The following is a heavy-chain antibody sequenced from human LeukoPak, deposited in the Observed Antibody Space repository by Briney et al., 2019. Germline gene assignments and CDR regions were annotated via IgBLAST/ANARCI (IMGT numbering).Heavy chain of an antibody. V-gene: IGHV3-74*01. J-gene: IGHJ4*02. CDR2: ISSDARST. D-gene: IGHD5-12*01. Sequence: GGSLRLSCAASGFTFSDYWMHWVRQDPEKGLVWVSRISSDARSTIYADSVEGRFTVSRDNAKNTLYLQMNSLRAEDTAVYYCARDWLDWGQGTLVTVSS. CDR1: GFTFSDYW. CDR3: ARDWLD.